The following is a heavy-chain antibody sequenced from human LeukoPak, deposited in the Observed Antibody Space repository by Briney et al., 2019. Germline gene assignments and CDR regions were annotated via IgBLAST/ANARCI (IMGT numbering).Heavy chain of an antibody. J-gene: IGHJ4*02. CDR3: ARDLSRGSTIIDEDDY. CDR2: INPNSGGT. D-gene: IGHD4-4*01. V-gene: IGHV1-2*02. Sequence: ASLKASSTASGYTFTVYYMHWVRRAPGEGGEWMVWINPNSGGTNSAPQFQGRVTMTRDTSISTAYMELSRLRSADTAVYYCARDLSRGSTIIDEDDYWGQGTLVTVSS. CDR1: GYTFTVYY.